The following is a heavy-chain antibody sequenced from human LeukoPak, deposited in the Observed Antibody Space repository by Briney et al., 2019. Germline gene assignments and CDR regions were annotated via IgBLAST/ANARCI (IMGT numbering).Heavy chain of an antibody. Sequence: GGSLRLSCATSGFNFNSYWIHWVRQAPGKGLVWVSRINSDGSTTNYADSVKGRFTISRDNAKNTVYLQMNSLRPEDTGAFYCARDRYGDWVLGFDYWGQGALVTVSS. CDR1: GFNFNSYW. J-gene: IGHJ4*02. V-gene: IGHV3-74*01. CDR2: INSDGSTT. D-gene: IGHD4-17*01. CDR3: ARDRYGDWVLGFDY.